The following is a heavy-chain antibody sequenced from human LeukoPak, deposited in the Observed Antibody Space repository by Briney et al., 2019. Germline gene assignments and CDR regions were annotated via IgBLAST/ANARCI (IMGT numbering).Heavy chain of an antibody. Sequence: SETLSLTCTVSGGSISGYYWSWIRQPPGKGLEWIGYISYSGITNYNPSLKSRVTISIDTSKNQFSLKLTSVTAADTAVYYCARVGSGSFDYWGQGTLVTVSS. CDR3: ARVGSGSFDY. V-gene: IGHV4-59*01. CDR1: GGSISGYY. J-gene: IGHJ4*02. CDR2: ISYSGIT. D-gene: IGHD3-10*01.